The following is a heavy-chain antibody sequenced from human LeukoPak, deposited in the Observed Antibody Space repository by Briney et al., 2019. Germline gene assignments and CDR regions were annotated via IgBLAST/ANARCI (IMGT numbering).Heavy chain of an antibody. D-gene: IGHD3-10*01. Sequence: PGGSLRLSXAASGFTFSSYDMNWVRQAPGKGLEWVSAISGSGGGTHYADSVKGRFTISRDNSKNTLYLQMNSLRAEDTAIYYCAKSYGSGSYLTWFDPWGQRTLVTVSS. CDR2: ISGSGGGT. CDR3: AKSYGSGSYLTWFDP. CDR1: GFTFSSYD. J-gene: IGHJ5*02. V-gene: IGHV3-23*01.